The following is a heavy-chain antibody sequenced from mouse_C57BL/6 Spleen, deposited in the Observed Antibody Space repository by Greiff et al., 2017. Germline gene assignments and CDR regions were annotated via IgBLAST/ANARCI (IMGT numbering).Heavy chain of an antibody. Sequence: QVQLQQSGAELVKPGASVKLSCKASGYTFTEYTIHWVKQRSGQGLEWIGWFYPGSGSIKYNEKFKDKATLTADKSSSTVYMELSRWTSEDSAVYFCERHEEGHYYGSSFYAMDYWGQGTSVTVAS. J-gene: IGHJ4*01. V-gene: IGHV1-62-2*01. D-gene: IGHD1-1*01. CDR1: GYTFTEYT. CDR3: ERHEEGHYYGSSFYAMDY. CDR2: FYPGSGSI.